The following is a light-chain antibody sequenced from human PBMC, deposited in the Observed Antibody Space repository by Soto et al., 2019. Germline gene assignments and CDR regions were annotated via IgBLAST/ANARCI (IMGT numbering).Light chain of an antibody. CDR2: GTS. CDR3: QQYGGSPLVT. J-gene: IGKJ4*01. Sequence: EIVLTQSPGTLSLSPGERATLSCRASQSVTNNYLAWYQQKPGQAPRLLISGTSSRATGIPDRFSGSGSGTDFTLTIARLEPEDFAVYYCQQYGGSPLVTFGGGTKVEIK. CDR1: QSVTNNY. V-gene: IGKV3-20*01.